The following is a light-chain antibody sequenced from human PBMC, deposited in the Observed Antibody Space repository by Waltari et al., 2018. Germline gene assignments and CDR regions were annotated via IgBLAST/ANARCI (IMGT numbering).Light chain of an antibody. V-gene: IGKV3-11*01. J-gene: IGKJ4*01. CDR3: QQRSKWPLT. CDR1: QSVTNY. CDR2: DAS. Sequence: DIVLTQSPATLSLSPGERATLSCRASQSVTNYLAWYQLKPGQAPRLLIYDASNSATGIPARFSGSGSGTDFTLTISNLEPEDCAVYYCQQRSKWPLTFGRGTKVEIK.